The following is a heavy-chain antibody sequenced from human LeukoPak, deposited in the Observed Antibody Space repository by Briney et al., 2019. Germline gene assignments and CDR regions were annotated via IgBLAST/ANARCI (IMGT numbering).Heavy chain of an antibody. Sequence: GGSLRLSCAASGFTVSSNYMSWVRQAPGKGLEWVSLIDSAGSTYYADSVKGRFTISRDNSKNTLYLQMNNLRAEDRAVYYCARRERLGYSYGRGTLDIWGQGTMVTVSS. CDR1: GFTVSSNY. CDR2: IDSAGST. J-gene: IGHJ3*02. CDR3: ARRERLGYSYGRGTLDI. D-gene: IGHD5-18*01. V-gene: IGHV3-53*05.